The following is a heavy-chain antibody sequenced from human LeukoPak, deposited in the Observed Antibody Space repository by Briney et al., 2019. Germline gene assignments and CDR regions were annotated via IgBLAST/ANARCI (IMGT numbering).Heavy chain of an antibody. J-gene: IGHJ3*02. CDR1: GGSISSSSYY. V-gene: IGHV4-39*01. CDR2: SYYSGST. D-gene: IGHD2-2*01. Sequence: SETLSLTCTDSGGSISSSSYYWGWIRQPPGKGLEWIGSSYYSGSTYYNPSLKSRVTISVDTSKNQFSLKLSSVTAADTAVYYCARHLYCSSTSCYFGAFDIWGQGTMVTVSS. CDR3: ARHLYCSSTSCYFGAFDI.